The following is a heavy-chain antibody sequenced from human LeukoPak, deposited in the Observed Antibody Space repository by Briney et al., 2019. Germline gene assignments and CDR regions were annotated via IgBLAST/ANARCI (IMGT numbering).Heavy chain of an antibody. D-gene: IGHD1-26*01. V-gene: IGHV1-46*03. CDR1: GYTFTSYY. CDR3: ARVGIFRATLDY. Sequence: GASVKVSCKASGYTFTSYYMHWVRQAPGQGLEWMGIINPSGGSTSYAQKFQGRVTMTRDTSTSTVYMELSRLRSEDTAVYYCARVGIFRATLDYWGQGTLVTVSS. CDR2: INPSGGST. J-gene: IGHJ4*02.